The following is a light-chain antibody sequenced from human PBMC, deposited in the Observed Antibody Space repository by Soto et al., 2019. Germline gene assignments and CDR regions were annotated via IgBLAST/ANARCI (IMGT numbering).Light chain of an antibody. CDR2: KIS. CDR1: QSLVHSDGNTY. CDR3: VQLTQFPVT. Sequence: EIVMTQTPLSSPVTLGQPASISCRSSQSLVHSDGNTYLSWLQQRPGQHPRLLIYKISSRFSGVPDRFSGSGAGTDFTLKISRVEAEDVGVYYCVQLTQFPVTFGGGTKVEIK. V-gene: IGKV2-24*01. J-gene: IGKJ4*01.